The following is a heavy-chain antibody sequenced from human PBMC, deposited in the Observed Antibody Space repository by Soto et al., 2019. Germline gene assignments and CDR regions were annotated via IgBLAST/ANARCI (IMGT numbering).Heavy chain of an antibody. CDR3: ARGAARHPSLDY. J-gene: IGHJ4*02. D-gene: IGHD6-6*01. CDR2: INHSGST. Sequence: TSETLSLTCAVYGGSFSGYYWSWICQPPGKGLEWIGEINHSGSTNYNPSLKSRVTISVDTSKNQFSLKLSSVTAADTAVYYCARGAARHPSLDYWGQGTLVTVSS. V-gene: IGHV4-34*01. CDR1: GGSFSGYY.